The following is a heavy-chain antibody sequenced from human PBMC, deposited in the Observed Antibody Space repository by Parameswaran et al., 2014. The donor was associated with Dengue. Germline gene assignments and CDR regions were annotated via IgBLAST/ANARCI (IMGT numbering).Heavy chain of an antibody. CDR1: GFTFSDYW. V-gene: IGHV3-74*01. Sequence: GESLKISCAASGFTFSDYWMHWVRQAPGKGPVWVSRIKGDGSSIRYADFVKGRFIISRDNAKNTLYLQMNSLRAEDSAVYYCLRDKEYCSSGICSGPYWGPGTLVTVSS. CDR2: IKGDGSSI. J-gene: IGHJ4*02. D-gene: IGHD2-2*01. CDR3: LRDKEYCSSGICSGPY.